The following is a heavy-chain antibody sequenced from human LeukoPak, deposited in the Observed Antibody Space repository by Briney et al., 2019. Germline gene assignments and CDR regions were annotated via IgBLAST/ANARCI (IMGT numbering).Heavy chain of an antibody. Sequence: GGSLSLFCAVSGFIFRRYWMHWVRQVPGKGLVWVSRINSDGRTTRYADAVKGRFTISRDNAKNTLYLQVNSLRAEDTAIYYCAREGECAGGTCSDPSRELDVWGQGTLVTVSS. J-gene: IGHJ4*02. CDR3: AREGECAGGTCSDPSRELDV. CDR2: INSDGRTT. V-gene: IGHV3-74*01. D-gene: IGHD2-15*01. CDR1: GFIFRRYW.